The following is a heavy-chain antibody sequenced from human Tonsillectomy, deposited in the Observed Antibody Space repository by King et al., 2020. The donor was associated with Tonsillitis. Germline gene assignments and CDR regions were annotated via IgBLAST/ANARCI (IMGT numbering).Heavy chain of an antibody. CDR3: ARDCSGGSCYPYYYGMDV. D-gene: IGHD2-15*01. V-gene: IGHV3-21*01. Sequence: EVQLVESGGGLVKPGGSLRLSCAASGFTFSSYSMNWVRQSPGKGLEWVSSISSSSSYIYYADSVKGRFAISRDNAKQSLYLEMNSLRAEETAVYYCARDCSGGSCYPYYYGMDVWGQGTTVTVSS. CDR1: GFTFSSYS. CDR2: ISSSSSYI. J-gene: IGHJ6*02.